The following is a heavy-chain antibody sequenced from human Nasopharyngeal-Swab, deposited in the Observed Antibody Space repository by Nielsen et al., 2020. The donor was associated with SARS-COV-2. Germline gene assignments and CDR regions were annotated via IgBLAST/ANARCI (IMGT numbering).Heavy chain of an antibody. V-gene: IGHV1-8*01. J-gene: IGHJ6*02. CDR3: ARDRGAAMAGRGWIGGVYYYGMDV. Sequence: ASVKVSCKASGYTFTSYDINWVRQATGQGLEWMGWMNPNSGNTGYAQKFQGRVTMTRNTSISTAYMELSSLRSEDTAVYYCARDRGAAMAGRGWIGGVYYYGMDVWGHGTAVTVSS. CDR1: GYTFTSYD. D-gene: IGHD5-18*01. CDR2: MNPNSGNT.